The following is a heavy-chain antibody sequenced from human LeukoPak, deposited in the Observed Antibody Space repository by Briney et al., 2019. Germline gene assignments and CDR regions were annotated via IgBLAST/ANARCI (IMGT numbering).Heavy chain of an antibody. V-gene: IGHV1-18*01. CDR2: ISAYNGNT. CDR3: ARVWGSYDSSGYYLDY. J-gene: IGHJ4*02. D-gene: IGHD3-22*01. Sequence: GASVTVSCKSSGYTFTSYGISWVRQAPGQGLEWMGWISAYNGNTNYAQKLQGRVTMTTDTSTSTAYMELRSLRSDDTAVYYCARVWGSYDSSGYYLDYWGQGTLVTVSS. CDR1: GYTFTSYG.